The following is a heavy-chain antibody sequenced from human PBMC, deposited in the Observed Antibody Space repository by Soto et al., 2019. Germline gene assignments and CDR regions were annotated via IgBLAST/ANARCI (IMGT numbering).Heavy chain of an antibody. J-gene: IGHJ5*02. Sequence: ASVKVSCKASGYTFTGYYMHWVRQAPGQGLEWMGWINPNSGGTNYAQKFQGWVTMTRDTSISTAYMELSRLRSEDTAVYYCAADRGYDILTGYSNWFDPWGQGTLVTVS. CDR3: AADRGYDILTGYSNWFDP. V-gene: IGHV1-2*04. CDR1: GYTFTGYY. CDR2: INPNSGGT. D-gene: IGHD3-9*01.